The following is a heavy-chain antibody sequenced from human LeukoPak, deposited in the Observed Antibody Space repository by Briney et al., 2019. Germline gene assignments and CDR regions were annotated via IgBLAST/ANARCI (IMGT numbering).Heavy chain of an antibody. J-gene: IGHJ3*02. CDR1: GFTVSSNY. CDR2: IYSGGST. V-gene: IGHV3-66*02. Sequence: PAGSLRLSCAASGFTVSSNYMSWIRQAPGKGLEWVSVIYSGGSTYYADSVKGRFTISRDNSKNTLYLQMNSLRAEDTAVYYCARETTYYYDSSGESFSDAFDIWGQGTMVTVSS. D-gene: IGHD3-22*01. CDR3: ARETTYYYDSSGESFSDAFDI.